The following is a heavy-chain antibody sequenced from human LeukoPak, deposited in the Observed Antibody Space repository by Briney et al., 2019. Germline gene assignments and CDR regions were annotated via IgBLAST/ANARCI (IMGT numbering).Heavy chain of an antibody. Sequence: GGSLRLSCAASGFTFDDYGMSWVRQAPGKGLEWVSGIDWNGGSTGYADSVKGRFTISRDNAKNSLYLQMNSLRAEDTALYYCARLPYSSSSGSFDYWGQGTLVTVSS. CDR3: ARLPYSSSSGSFDY. D-gene: IGHD6-6*01. V-gene: IGHV3-20*04. CDR1: GFTFDDYG. CDR2: IDWNGGST. J-gene: IGHJ4*02.